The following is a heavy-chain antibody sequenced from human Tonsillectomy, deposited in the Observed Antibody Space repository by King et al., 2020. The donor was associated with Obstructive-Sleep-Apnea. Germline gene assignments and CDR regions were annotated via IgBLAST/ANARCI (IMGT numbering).Heavy chain of an antibody. D-gene: IGHD4-23*01. CDR3: ARQQNGGNSAFHYYGMDV. J-gene: IGHJ6*02. CDR2: IYDIGST. Sequence: VPLQESGPGLVKPSETLSLTCTVSGDSISSFRWSWIRQPPGKGLEWIGYIYDIGSTNFKPSLKSRVTISVDTSKNQFSLKLSSVTAADTAVYYCARQQNGGNSAFHYYGMDVWGQGTTVTVSS. V-gene: IGHV4-59*08. CDR1: GDSISSFR.